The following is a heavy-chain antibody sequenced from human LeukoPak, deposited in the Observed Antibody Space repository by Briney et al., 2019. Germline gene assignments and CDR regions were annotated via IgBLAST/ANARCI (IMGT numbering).Heavy chain of an antibody. V-gene: IGHV3-23*01. Sequence: WGSLRLSCAASGFTFNSYAMSWLRQAPGKGLEWVTAISGSGGSTYYADSVKGRFTISRDNSKNTLCLQMNSLRAEDTDVYYCTSNIVAVPAAPYKARYRFYAWGQGTLVTVSS. CDR2: ISGSGGST. J-gene: IGHJ5*02. D-gene: IGHD2-2*01. CDR1: GFTFNSYA. CDR3: TSNIVAVPAAPYKARYRFYA.